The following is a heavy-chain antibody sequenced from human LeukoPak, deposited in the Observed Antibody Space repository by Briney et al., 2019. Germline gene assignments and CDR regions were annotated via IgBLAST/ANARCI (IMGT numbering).Heavy chain of an antibody. CDR1: GFTFSDYA. Sequence: GGSLRLSCAASGFTFSDYAMNWVRQAPGKGLEWVSTISGSGGNTYYAGSVKGRFTISRDNSKNTLYLQMNSLRAEDTAMYSCARDLAAVPGPRMDVWGQGTTVTVSS. CDR2: ISGSGGNT. V-gene: IGHV3-23*01. J-gene: IGHJ6*02. D-gene: IGHD6-19*01. CDR3: ARDLAAVPGPRMDV.